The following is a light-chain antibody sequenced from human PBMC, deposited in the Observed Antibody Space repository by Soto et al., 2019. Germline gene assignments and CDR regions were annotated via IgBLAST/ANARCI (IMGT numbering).Light chain of an antibody. CDR2: EVT. Sequence: QSALTQPVSVSGSPGQSITISCTGSSSDVGAYYFVSWYQHRPGKAPKLILYEVTTRPSGISSLFSRSKSGNTASLTISGLQADYDVYFLWRPYTCTNSPYAFRIRTK. CDR1: SSDVGAYYF. CDR3: RPYTCTNSPYA. V-gene: IGLV2-14*01. J-gene: IGLJ1*01.